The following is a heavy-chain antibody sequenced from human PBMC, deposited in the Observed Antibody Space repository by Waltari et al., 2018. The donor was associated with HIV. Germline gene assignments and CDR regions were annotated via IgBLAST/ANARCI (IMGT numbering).Heavy chain of an antibody. J-gene: IGHJ6*02. D-gene: IGHD3-22*01. CDR1: GGSISSSNW. Sequence: QVQLQESGPGLVKPSGTLSLTCAVSGGSISSSNWWSWVRQAPVKGLEWIGEIYHSGNTDYNPSLKSRVTISVDKSKNQFSLKMSSVTATDTAVYYCARAGRHSSGYYTGMDVWGQGTTVTVSS. V-gene: IGHV4-4*02. CDR3: ARAGRHSSGYYTGMDV. CDR2: IYHSGNT.